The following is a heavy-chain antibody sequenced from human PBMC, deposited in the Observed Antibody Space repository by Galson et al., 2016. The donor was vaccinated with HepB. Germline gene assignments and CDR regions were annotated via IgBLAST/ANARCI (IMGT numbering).Heavy chain of an antibody. CDR3: AKAAQYCSSSSGRNWFDP. CDR2: ISWNSGNT. D-gene: IGHD2-2*01. CDR1: GFTFGDYA. J-gene: IGHJ5*02. V-gene: IGHV3-9*01. Sequence: SLRLSCAASGFTFGDYAMHWVRQAPGKGLEWVSGISWNSGNTGYVDSVKGRFTISRDNPKNSLYLQMNSLRAEDTALYYCAKAAQYCSSSSGRNWFDPWGQGTLVTVSS.